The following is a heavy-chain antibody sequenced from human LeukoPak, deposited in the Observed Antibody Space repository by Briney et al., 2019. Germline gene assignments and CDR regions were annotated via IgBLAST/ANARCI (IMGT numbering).Heavy chain of an antibody. CDR1: GFTLSNYG. Sequence: GGSLRLSCAASGFTLSNYGMHWVRQAPGKGLEWVAIIWHDGSNKYHADSVEGRFTISRDNSKNTLYLQMNSLRAEDTAVYYCARMSGSYKLDYWGQGTLVTVSS. J-gene: IGHJ4*02. CDR2: IWHDGSNK. D-gene: IGHD1-26*01. CDR3: ARMSGSYKLDY. V-gene: IGHV3-33*01.